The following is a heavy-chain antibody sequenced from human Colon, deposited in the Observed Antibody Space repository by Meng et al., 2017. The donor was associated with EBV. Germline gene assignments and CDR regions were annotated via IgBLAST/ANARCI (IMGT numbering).Heavy chain of an antibody. D-gene: IGHD2/OR15-2a*01. Sequence: QSHPVDAGSDVETPGGRVKVSSKDSGYTLTSYVMSCVRRSPGQGLEWMGGVIPVLNKAKSASRFQDRVTFTADETTTTAYMELSSLTFEDTAVYFCARGRGNQPLFDFWGQGTLVTVSS. CDR1: GYTLTSYV. CDR2: VIPVLNKA. CDR3: ARGRGNQPLFDF. V-gene: IGHV1-69*01. J-gene: IGHJ4*02.